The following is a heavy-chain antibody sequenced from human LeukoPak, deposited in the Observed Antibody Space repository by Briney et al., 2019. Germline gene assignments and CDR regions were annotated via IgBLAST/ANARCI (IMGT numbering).Heavy chain of an antibody. D-gene: IGHD3-9*01. CDR1: GFTFSSYA. CDR3: AKSRHFDDINFDY. J-gene: IGHJ4*02. V-gene: IGHV3-23*01. Sequence: GGSLRLPCAASGFTFSSYAMSWVRQARGKGLEWVSAISGSGGSTYYADSVKGRFTISRDNSKNTLYLQMNSLRAEDTAVYYCAKSRHFDDINFDYWGQGTLVTVSS. CDR2: ISGSGGST.